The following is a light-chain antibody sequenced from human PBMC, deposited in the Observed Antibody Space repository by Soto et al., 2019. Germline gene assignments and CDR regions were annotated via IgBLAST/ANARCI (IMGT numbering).Light chain of an antibody. CDR1: QSLVHSDGNTY. V-gene: IGKV2-30*02. J-gene: IGKJ4*01. CDR3: MQSTPWPPLT. CDR2: KVS. Sequence: DVVMTQSPLSLSVTLGQPASISCRSSQSLVHSDGNTYLNWFQQRPGQSPRRLIYKVSYRDSGVPDRFSGSGSGPDFTLKISRVEAEDVGIYYCMQSTPWPPLTFGGGTKVEIK.